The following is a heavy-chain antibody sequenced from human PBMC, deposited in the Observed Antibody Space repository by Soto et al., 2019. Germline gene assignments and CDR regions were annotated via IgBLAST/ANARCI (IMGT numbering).Heavy chain of an antibody. CDR2: IYYSGTT. V-gene: IGHV4-28*01. J-gene: IGHJ5*02. CDR1: GYSISSSNW. Sequence: SETLSLTCAVSGYSISSSNWWGWIRQPPGKGLEWIGYIYYSGTTYYNPSLKRRVAISIDTSKNQFSLNLSSLTAADTAVYYCASLNLSFDPWGQGTLVTVSS. CDR3: ASLNLSFDP.